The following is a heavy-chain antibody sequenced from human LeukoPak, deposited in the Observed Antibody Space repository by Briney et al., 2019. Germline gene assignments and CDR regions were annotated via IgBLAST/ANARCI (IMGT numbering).Heavy chain of an antibody. CDR3: AKEWVYYYDSSGQYYFDS. Sequence: GGSLRLSCAASGFTVSSNYMSWVRQAPGKGLEWVSVIYSEGSTYYADSVKGRFTISRDNSKNTLYLQMNSLRAEDTAVYYCAKEWVYYYDSSGQYYFDSWGQRTLVTVSS. J-gene: IGHJ4*02. CDR2: IYSEGST. D-gene: IGHD3-22*01. CDR1: GFTVSSNY. V-gene: IGHV3-53*05.